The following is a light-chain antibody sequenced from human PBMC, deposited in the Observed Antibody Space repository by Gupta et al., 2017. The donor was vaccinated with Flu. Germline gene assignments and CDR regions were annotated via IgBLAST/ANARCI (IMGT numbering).Light chain of an antibody. CDR2: EDS. CDR1: SSDVGGYNS. V-gene: IGLV2-14*01. Sequence: QSALPQPSSVSGSPGQSITISCTGTSSDVGGYNSVSWYQQHPGKAPKVMIYEDSNRPSGVSNRFSGSKSGNTASLTIYGLQAEDEADYYCSSYTSSSPWVFGGGTKLTVL. CDR3: SSYTSSSPWV. J-gene: IGLJ3*02.